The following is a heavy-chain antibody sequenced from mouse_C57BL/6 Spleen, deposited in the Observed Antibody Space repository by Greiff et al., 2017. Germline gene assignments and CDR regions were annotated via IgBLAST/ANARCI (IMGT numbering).Heavy chain of an antibody. J-gene: IGHJ2*01. CDR2: FYPGSGSI. D-gene: IGHD1-1*01. CDR1: GYTFTEYA. Sequence: QVQLQQSGAELVKPGASVKLSCKASGYTFTEYAIHWVKPRSGQGLEWIGWFYPGSGSIKYNEKFKDKATLTADKSASTVYMELMRWTPEDSAVYFCARPGPPYYYGSTSYYFDYWGQGTTLTVSS. CDR3: ARPGPPYYYGSTSYYFDY. V-gene: IGHV1-62-2*01.